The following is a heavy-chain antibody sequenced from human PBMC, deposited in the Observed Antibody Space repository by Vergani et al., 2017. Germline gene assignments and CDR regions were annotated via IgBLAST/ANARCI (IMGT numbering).Heavy chain of an antibody. J-gene: IGHJ4*02. V-gene: IGHV3-21*01. CDR2: ISSSGSYI. CDR1: GFTFSSYS. D-gene: IGHD2-21*01. Sequence: EVQLVESGGGLVKPGGSLRLSCAASGFTFSSYSMNWVRQAPGKGLEWVSSISSSGSYIYYADSVKGRFTISRDNAKNSLYLQMNSLRAEDTAVYYCARVSSGRVNYFDYWGQGTLVTVSS. CDR3: ARVSSGRVNYFDY.